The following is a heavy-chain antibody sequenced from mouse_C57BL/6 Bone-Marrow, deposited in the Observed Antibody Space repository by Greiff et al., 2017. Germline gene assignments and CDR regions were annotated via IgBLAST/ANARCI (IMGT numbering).Heavy chain of an antibody. Sequence: QVQLQQSGAELARPGASVTLSCKASGYTFTDYEMHWVKQTPVHGLEWIGAIDPETGGTAYNQKFKGKAILTADKSSSTAYMELRSLTSEDSAVYDCTNYYGSSFAWVAYWGQGTLVTVSA. D-gene: IGHD1-1*01. CDR1: GYTFTDYE. V-gene: IGHV1-15*01. J-gene: IGHJ3*01. CDR3: TNYYGSSFAWVAY. CDR2: IDPETGGT.